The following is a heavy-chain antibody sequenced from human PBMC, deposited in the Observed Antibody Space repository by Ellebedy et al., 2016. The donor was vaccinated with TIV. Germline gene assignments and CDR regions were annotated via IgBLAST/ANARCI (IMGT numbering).Heavy chain of an antibody. D-gene: IGHD6-19*01. V-gene: IGHV3-30-3*01. J-gene: IGHJ6*02. CDR2: ISPGGSNN. Sequence: PGGSLRLSCAASGFTFKFYAIHWVRQAPGKGLEWVALISPGGSNNYFADSVKGRFTISRDDSKNTVDLQMNSLRPEDTAVYYCARAGYSIAWWGHGLDVWGQGTTVTVSS. CDR3: ARAGYSIAWWGHGLDV. CDR1: GFTFKFYA.